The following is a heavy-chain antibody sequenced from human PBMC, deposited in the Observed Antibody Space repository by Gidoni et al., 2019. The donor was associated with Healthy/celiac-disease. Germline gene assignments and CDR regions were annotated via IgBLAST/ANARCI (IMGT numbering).Heavy chain of an antibody. CDR1: GFTFSSYS. D-gene: IGHD3-3*01. J-gene: IGHJ6*02. V-gene: IGHV3-48*02. CDR3: ATSEFWSGYTNDYYYYYGMDV. CDR2: ISSSSSTI. Sequence: EVQLVESGGGLVQPGGSLRLSCAASGFTFSSYSMNWVRQAPGKGLEWFSYISSSSSTIYYADSVKGRFTISRDNAKNSLYLQMNSLRDEDTAVYYCATSEFWSGYTNDYYYYYGMDVWGQGTTVTVSS.